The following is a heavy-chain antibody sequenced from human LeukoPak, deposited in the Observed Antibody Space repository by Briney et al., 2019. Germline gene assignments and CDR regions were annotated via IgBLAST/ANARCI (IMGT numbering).Heavy chain of an antibody. V-gene: IGHV3-30-3*01. Sequence: GGSLRLSCAASGFTFSEYAMHWVRQAPGKGLEWVAVISYDGRQKYYGDSVKGRFTISRDNPKNTLYLQMNSLRAEDTAVYYCARGAIAGANFDYWGQGALVTVSS. CDR1: GFTFSEYA. CDR3: ARGAIAGANFDY. D-gene: IGHD1-26*01. CDR2: ISYDGRQK. J-gene: IGHJ4*02.